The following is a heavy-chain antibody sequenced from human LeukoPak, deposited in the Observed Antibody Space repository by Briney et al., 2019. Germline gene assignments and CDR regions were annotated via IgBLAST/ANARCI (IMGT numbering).Heavy chain of an antibody. Sequence: SENLSLTCTVSGGSISSGSYYWGWLRQPAGKGLEWIGRIYTSESTIYNPSLKSRVTISVDTSKNQFSLRLSSVTAADTAVYYCARERINYGDYPIDYWGQGTLVTVSS. J-gene: IGHJ4*02. CDR3: ARERINYGDYPIDY. CDR2: IYTSEST. D-gene: IGHD4-17*01. CDR1: GGSISSGSYY. V-gene: IGHV4-61*02.